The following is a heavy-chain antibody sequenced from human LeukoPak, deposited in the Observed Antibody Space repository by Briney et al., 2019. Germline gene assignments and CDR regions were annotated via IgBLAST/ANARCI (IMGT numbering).Heavy chain of an antibody. CDR1: GFTFSSHW. CDR3: ATPLDYYDSSGHQGGD. J-gene: IGHJ4*02. CDR2: IKEDGTRK. D-gene: IGHD3-22*01. V-gene: IGHV3-7*03. Sequence: GGSLRLSCAASGFTFSSHWMTWVRQAPGKGLEWVANIKEDGTRKNYMDSVKGRFTISRDNAKNSLYLQMSGLRAEDTALYYCATPLDYYDSSGHQGGDWGQGTLVTVSS.